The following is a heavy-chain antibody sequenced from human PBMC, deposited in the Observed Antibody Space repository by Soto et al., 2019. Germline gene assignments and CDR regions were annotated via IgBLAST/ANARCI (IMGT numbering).Heavy chain of an antibody. V-gene: IGHV3-23*01. CDR3: AKHWGTPAPDDY. J-gene: IGHJ4*02. D-gene: IGHD6-13*01. Sequence: EVHLLESGGGLVQPGGSLRLSCAGSGFTFNTYAMTWVRQAPGKGLEWVSMISDSGSTYYSGSARGRFTISRDNSKSTLYLQMNSLRADDTAIYYCAKHWGTPAPDDYWGQGTLVTVSS. CDR1: GFTFNTYA. CDR2: ISDSGST.